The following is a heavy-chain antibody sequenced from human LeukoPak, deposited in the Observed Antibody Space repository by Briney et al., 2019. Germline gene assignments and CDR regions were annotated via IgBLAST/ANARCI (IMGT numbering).Heavy chain of an antibody. J-gene: IGHJ3*02. CDR1: GGSISSGGYS. D-gene: IGHD2-15*01. CDR3: AKRMSPAPFDI. Sequence: TSETLSLTCAVSGGSISSGGYSWSWLRQPPGTGLEWIGYIYHSGSTYYHPSLKSRVTISVDKSKNQFSLKLSSVAAADTAVYYCAKRMSPAPFDIWGQGTMVTVSS. CDR2: IYHSGST. V-gene: IGHV4-30-2*01.